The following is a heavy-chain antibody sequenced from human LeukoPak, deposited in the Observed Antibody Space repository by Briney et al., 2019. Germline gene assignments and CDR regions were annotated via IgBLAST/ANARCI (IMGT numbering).Heavy chain of an antibody. CDR2: ISSRGSTI. CDR3: ARVGAYSSSWYGY. Sequence: SGGSLRLSCAASGFTFSSYGMNWVRQAPGKGLEWVSSISSRGSTIYFADSVKGRFTISRDNANNSLYLQMNSLRAEDTAVYFCARVGAYSSSWYGYWGRGTLVTVSS. J-gene: IGHJ4*02. V-gene: IGHV3-48*04. D-gene: IGHD6-13*01. CDR1: GFTFSSYG.